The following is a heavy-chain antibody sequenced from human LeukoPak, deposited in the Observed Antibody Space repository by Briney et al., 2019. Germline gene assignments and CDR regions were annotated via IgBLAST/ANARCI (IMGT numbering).Heavy chain of an antibody. CDR1: GFTFRDFY. CDR2: LSGTGNNI. Sequence: GGSLRLSCAGSGFTFRDFYMTWIRQAPGKGLEWIPYLSGTGNNIYYADSVKGRFSVSRDNSENSLYLQMNSLGVEDTAVYYCARGSYYYDSSGPDYWGQGTLVTVSS. J-gene: IGHJ4*02. V-gene: IGHV3-11*04. CDR3: ARGSYYYDSSGPDY. D-gene: IGHD3-22*01.